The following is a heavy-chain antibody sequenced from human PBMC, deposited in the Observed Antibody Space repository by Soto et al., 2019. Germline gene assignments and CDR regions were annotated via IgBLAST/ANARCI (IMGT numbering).Heavy chain of an antibody. CDR3: VRDLDGSGAYYTDF. CDR1: GYSFPNYG. CDR2: ISAYKTNI. D-gene: IGHD3-10*01. J-gene: IGHJ4*02. Sequence: XSVKVSCKASGYSFPNYGITWVRQAPGQGLEWMGWISAYKTNIKYAQKFQGRVTLTTDTSTSTAYMELRSLRSDDTAIYYCVRDLDGSGAYYTDFWGQGTLVTVSS. V-gene: IGHV1-18*01.